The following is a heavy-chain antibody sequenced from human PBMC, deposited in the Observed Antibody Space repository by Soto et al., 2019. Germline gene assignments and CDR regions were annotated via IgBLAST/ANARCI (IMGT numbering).Heavy chain of an antibody. D-gene: IGHD1-1*01. CDR2: ISAHNGNT. V-gene: IGHV1-18*01. CDR3: ARGRYGDY. J-gene: IGHJ4*02. Sequence: QVHLVQSGAEVKKPGASVKVSCKGSGYDFTTYGITWVRQAPGQGLEWMAWISAHNGNTDYAQKLQGRGPVTRDTPTSTAYMELRSLRSDDTAVYYCARGRYGDYWGQGALVTVSS. CDR1: GYDFTTYG.